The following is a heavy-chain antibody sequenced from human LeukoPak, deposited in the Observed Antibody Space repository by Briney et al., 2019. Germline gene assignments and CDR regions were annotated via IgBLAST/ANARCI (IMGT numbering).Heavy chain of an antibody. D-gene: IGHD2-21*02. CDR3: ASPLLHGDDY. Sequence: GGSLRLSCAASGFTVSSNYMSWIRQAPGKGLEWVSYISSSGSTIYYADSVKGRFTISRDNAKNSLYLQMNSLRAEDTAVYYCASPLLHGDDYWGQGTLVTVSS. CDR1: GFTVSSNY. CDR2: ISSSGSTI. J-gene: IGHJ4*02. V-gene: IGHV3-11*01.